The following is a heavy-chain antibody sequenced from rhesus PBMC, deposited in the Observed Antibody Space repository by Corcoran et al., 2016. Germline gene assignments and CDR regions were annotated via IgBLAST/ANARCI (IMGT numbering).Heavy chain of an antibody. V-gene: IGHV1S2*01. J-gene: IGHJ2*01. Sequence: QVQLVQSGAEVKKPGSSVKVSCKASGYTFTDYYIHWVRQAPRQGLEWMGWINPYSGKTKYAQKFQGRVTVTRDTATSTAYMGLSSLRSEDTAVYYCTRSAGRNWYFDLWGPGTPITISS. D-gene: IGHD1-44*01. CDR1: GYTFTDYY. CDR2: INPYSGKT. CDR3: TRSAGRNWYFDL.